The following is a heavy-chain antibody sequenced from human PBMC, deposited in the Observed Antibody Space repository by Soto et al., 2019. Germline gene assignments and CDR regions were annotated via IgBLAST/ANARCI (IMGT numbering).Heavy chain of an antibody. CDR1: GFTFSGYW. D-gene: IGHD6-6*01. CDR3: ASGGIAPRYHFDY. Sequence: PGGSLRLSCAAPGFTFSGYWMSWVRQAPGKGLEWVANINQHGSEKYYVDSVKGRFTIPRDNAKNSLYLQMNSLRAEDTAVYYCASGGIAPRYHFDYLGQGTLVTVSS. CDR2: INQHGSEK. V-gene: IGHV3-7*01. J-gene: IGHJ4*02.